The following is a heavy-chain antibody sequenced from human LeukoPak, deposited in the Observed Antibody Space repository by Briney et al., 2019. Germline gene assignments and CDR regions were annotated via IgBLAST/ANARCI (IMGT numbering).Heavy chain of an antibody. J-gene: IGHJ3*02. Sequence: PGGSLRLSCAASGFTFSSYSMNWVRQAPGKGLEWVSSISTSSSYIYSADSVKGRFTISRDNAKNSLYLQMNSLRAEDTAVYYCVRDTFSPGAFDIWGQGTMVTVSS. V-gene: IGHV3-21*01. CDR2: ISTSSSYI. CDR1: GFTFSSYS. CDR3: VRDTFSPGAFDI. D-gene: IGHD3-16*01.